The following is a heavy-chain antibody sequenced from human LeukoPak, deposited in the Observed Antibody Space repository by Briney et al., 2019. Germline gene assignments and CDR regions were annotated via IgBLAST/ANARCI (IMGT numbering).Heavy chain of an antibody. CDR3: AREDYTRRQHHYDN. CDR1: GFIFSRYG. CDR2: IWWDGSNK. V-gene: IGHV3-33*08. D-gene: IGHD3-3*01. J-gene: IGHJ4*02. Sequence: PGASLTLSCGACGFIFSRYGIQWLRQARGKGLGWLAVIWWDGSNKYYADSVEGRFIISRDNSKNTVDLQMSSLRAEDTAVYFCAREDYTRRQHHYDNWGQGTLVTVSS.